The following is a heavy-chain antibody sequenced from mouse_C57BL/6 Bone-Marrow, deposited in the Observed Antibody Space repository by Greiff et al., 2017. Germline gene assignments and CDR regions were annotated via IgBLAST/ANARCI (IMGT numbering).Heavy chain of an antibody. J-gene: IGHJ2*01. V-gene: IGHV1-81*01. D-gene: IGHD2-1*01. CDR3: ARFPYYDCGNDFDY. CDR1: GYTFTSYG. Sequence: QVQLQQSGAELVRPGASVKLSCKASGYTFTSYGISWVKQRTGQGLEWIGEIYPRSGNTYYNEKFKGKATLTADKSSSTAYMELRSLTSEDSAVYFSARFPYYDCGNDFDYWGQGTTLTVSS. CDR2: IYPRSGNT.